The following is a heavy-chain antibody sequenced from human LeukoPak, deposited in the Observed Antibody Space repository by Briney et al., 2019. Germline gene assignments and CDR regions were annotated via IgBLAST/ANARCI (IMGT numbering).Heavy chain of an antibody. V-gene: IGHV3-11*05. CDR1: GFAFSDYS. D-gene: IGHD4-11*01. Sequence: GGSLRLSCAASGFAFSDYSMNWMRQAPGKGLEWISYIQTPTTYTYYASCVPSRFTISRDTAKNSLYLQMNSLRAEDTAVYYCARDSDYSFDYWGQGTLVTVSS. J-gene: IGHJ4*02. CDR2: IQTPTTYT. CDR3: ARDSDYSFDY.